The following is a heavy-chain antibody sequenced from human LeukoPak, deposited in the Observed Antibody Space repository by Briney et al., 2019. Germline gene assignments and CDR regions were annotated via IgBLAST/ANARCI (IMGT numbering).Heavy chain of an antibody. J-gene: IGHJ4*02. CDR2: IYYSGST. D-gene: IGHD6-13*01. Sequence: PSETLSLTCTVSGGSISSYYWSRIREPPGKGLEWIGYIYYSGSTNYNPSLKSRVTISVDTSKNQFSLKLSSVTAADTAVYYCARRSSTWSFDYWGQGTLVTVSS. V-gene: IGHV4-59*08. CDR1: GGSISSYY. CDR3: ARRSSTWSFDY.